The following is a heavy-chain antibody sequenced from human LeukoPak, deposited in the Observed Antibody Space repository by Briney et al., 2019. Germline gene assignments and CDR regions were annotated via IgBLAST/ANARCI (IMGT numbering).Heavy chain of an antibody. CDR1: GYTFTGYY. J-gene: IGHJ3*02. CDR3: ARDGPYYDFWSGYQEIDI. CDR2: ISADNGDA. V-gene: IGHV1-18*04. D-gene: IGHD3-3*01. Sequence: GASVKVSCKASGYTFTGYYMHWVRQAPGQGLEWMGWISADNGDANYAQHLQGRVTMTTDTSTSTAYMELRSLRSDDTAVYYCARDGPYYDFWSGYQEIDIWGQGTMVTVSP.